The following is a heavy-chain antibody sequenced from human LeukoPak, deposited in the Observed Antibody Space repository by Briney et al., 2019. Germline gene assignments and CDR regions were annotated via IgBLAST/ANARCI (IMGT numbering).Heavy chain of an antibody. CDR1: GFTFSSYS. D-gene: IGHD2-2*01. J-gene: IGHJ6*03. CDR3: AREAIIVVVPAAKYYYMDV. V-gene: IGHV3-21*01. Sequence: GGSLGLSCAASGFTFSSYSMNWVRQAPGKGLEWVSSISSSSSYIYYADSEKGRFTISRDNAKNSLYLQMNSLRAEDTAVHYCAREAIIVVVPAAKYYYMDVWGKGTRSPSP. CDR2: ISSSSSYI.